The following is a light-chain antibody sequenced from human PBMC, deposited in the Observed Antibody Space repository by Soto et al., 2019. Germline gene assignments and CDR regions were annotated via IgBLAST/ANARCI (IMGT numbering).Light chain of an antibody. J-gene: IGKJ1*01. Sequence: DIQMTQSPSSLSAFVGDRVTITCRASQGISNYLAWYQQIPGKVPKLLIYAASTLQSGVPSRFSGSGSGTDFTLTIKNLQPEDVATYYCQKYDSAPKTFGQGTKVEIK. CDR1: QGISNY. V-gene: IGKV1-27*01. CDR2: AAS. CDR3: QKYDSAPKT.